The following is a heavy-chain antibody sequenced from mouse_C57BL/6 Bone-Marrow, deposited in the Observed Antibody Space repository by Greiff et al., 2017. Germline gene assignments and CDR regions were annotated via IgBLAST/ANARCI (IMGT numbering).Heavy chain of an antibody. CDR1: GFTFSDYG. CDR3: ARRAIYYDYDGGVRYAMDY. D-gene: IGHD2-4*01. J-gene: IGHJ4*01. Sequence: EVQLVESGGGLVKPGGSLTLSCAASGFTFSDYGMHWVRQAPEKGLEWVAYISSGSSTIYYADTVKGRFTISRDNAKNTLFLQMTSLRSEDTAMXYCARRAIYYDYDGGVRYAMDYWGQGTSVTVSS. CDR2: ISSGSSTI. V-gene: IGHV5-17*01.